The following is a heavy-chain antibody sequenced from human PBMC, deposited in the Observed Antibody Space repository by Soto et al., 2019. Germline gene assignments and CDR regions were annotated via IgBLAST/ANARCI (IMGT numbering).Heavy chain of an antibody. CDR1: GGSISSSNW. CDR2: IYHSGST. CDR3: ARALGGYYGSGSYYNYFDY. J-gene: IGHJ4*02. Sequence: SETLSLTCAVSGGSISSSNWWSWVRQPPGKGLEWIGEIYHSGSTNYNPSLKSRVTISVNMSKNQFSLKLSSVTAADTAVYYCARALGGYYGSGSYYNYFDYWGQGTLVTVSS. V-gene: IGHV4-4*02. D-gene: IGHD3-10*01.